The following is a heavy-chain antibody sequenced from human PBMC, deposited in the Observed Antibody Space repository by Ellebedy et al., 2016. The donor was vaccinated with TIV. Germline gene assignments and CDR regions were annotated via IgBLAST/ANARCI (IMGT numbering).Heavy chain of an antibody. Sequence: SETLSLTCAVDGVSFSGYDWSWIRQSPGKGLEWVGDLHYSGGTNYNPSLKGRASILVDASKREFFLKIYSVTAADTAVYYCAGPGRAFDMWGQGTIVAVST. V-gene: IGHV4-34*01. CDR1: GVSFSGYD. J-gene: IGHJ3*02. CDR2: LHYSGGT. CDR3: AGPGRAFDM.